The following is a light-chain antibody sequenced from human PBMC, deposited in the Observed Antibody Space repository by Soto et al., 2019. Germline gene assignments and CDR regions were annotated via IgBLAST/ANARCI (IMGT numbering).Light chain of an antibody. CDR3: QQYGSSPIT. CDR1: QSVGNN. CDR2: GAS. V-gene: IGKV3-15*01. Sequence: EIVMTQSPATLSVSPGERATLSCRASQSVGNNLAWYQQKPGQAPRLLIHGASTRATDIPARFSGSGSGTEFTLTISSLQSEDFAVYYCQQYGSSPITFGHGTRLEIK. J-gene: IGKJ5*01.